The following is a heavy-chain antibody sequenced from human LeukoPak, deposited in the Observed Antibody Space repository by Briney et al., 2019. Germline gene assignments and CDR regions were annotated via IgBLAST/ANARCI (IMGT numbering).Heavy chain of an antibody. Sequence: EASVKVSCKASGGTFSSYAISWVRQAPGQGLEWMGGIIPIFGTANYAQKFQGRVTITTDESTSTAYMELGSLRSEDTAVYYCAGAAYYYDSSGYGFDYWGQGTLVTVSS. V-gene: IGHV1-69*05. J-gene: IGHJ4*02. CDR1: GGTFSSYA. CDR3: AGAAYYYDSSGYGFDY. CDR2: IIPIFGTA. D-gene: IGHD3-22*01.